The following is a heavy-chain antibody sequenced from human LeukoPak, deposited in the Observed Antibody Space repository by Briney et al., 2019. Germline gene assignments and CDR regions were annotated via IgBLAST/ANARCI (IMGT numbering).Heavy chain of an antibody. CDR1: GFTFSSYA. Sequence: GGSLRLSCSASGFTFSSYAMHWVRQAPGKGLEYVSAISSNGGSTYYADSVKGRFTISRDNSKNALYLQMSSLRAEDTAVYYCAKTADSSGWYYFDVWGQGTTVTVSS. CDR2: ISSNGGST. V-gene: IGHV3-64D*06. J-gene: IGHJ6*03. D-gene: IGHD6-19*01. CDR3: AKTADSSGWYYFDV.